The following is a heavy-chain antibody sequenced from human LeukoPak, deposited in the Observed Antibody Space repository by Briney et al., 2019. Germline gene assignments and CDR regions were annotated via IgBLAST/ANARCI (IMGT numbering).Heavy chain of an antibody. D-gene: IGHD4-17*01. CDR2: IWYDGSNK. J-gene: IGHJ4*02. CDR1: EFTFSSYG. V-gene: IGHV3-33*08. Sequence: GGSLRLSCAASEFTFSSYGMHWVRQAPGKGLEWVAVIWYDGSNKYYAGSVKGRFTISRDNSKNTLYLQMNSLRVDDTAVYYCARRDGDSDRGFDYWGQGTLVTVSS. CDR3: ARRDGDSDRGFDY.